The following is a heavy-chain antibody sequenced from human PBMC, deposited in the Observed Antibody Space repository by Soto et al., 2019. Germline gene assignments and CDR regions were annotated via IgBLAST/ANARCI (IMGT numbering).Heavy chain of an antibody. CDR2: IYWDDDK. J-gene: IGHJ4*02. CDR3: AHTPFFGDKLDY. CDR1: GFSLSTGGVG. Sequence: QITLKESGPTMVKPTQTLTLTCSFSGFSLSTGGVGVAWIRQPPGKALEWLAVIYWDDDKRYNPSLKSRLTIXKXXSKNQVVVRMTTMDPVDTATYFCAHTPFFGDKLDYWGQGTLVTVSS. D-gene: IGHD2-21*01. V-gene: IGHV2-5*02.